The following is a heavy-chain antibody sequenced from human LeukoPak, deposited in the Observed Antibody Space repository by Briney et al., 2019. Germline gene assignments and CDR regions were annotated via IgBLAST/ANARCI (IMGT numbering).Heavy chain of an antibody. CDR3: ARDLGGYYDSSGYLDP. CDR2: ISSYGGRT. D-gene: IGHD3-22*01. CDR1: GFTFSSYA. J-gene: IGHJ5*02. Sequence: GGSLRLSCAGSGFTFSSYAMHWVRQAPGKGLEYVSAISSYGGRTYYANSVKGRFTISRDNSKNTLYLQMGSLRAEDMAVYYCARDLGGYYDSSGYLDPWGQGTLVTVSS. V-gene: IGHV3-64*01.